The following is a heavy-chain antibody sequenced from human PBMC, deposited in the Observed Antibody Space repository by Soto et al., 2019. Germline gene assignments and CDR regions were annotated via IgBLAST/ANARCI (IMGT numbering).Heavy chain of an antibody. CDR2: INHSGST. CDR1: GGSFSGYY. D-gene: IGHD5-12*01. CDR3: ARRVRYSGSPYYFDY. Sequence: SDTLSITCAVYGGSFSGYYWSWIRQQPGKGLEWIGEINHSGSTNYNPSLKSRVTISVDTSKNQFSLKLSSVTAADTAVYYCARRVRYSGSPYYFDYWGQGTLVTVSS. J-gene: IGHJ4*02. V-gene: IGHV4-34*01.